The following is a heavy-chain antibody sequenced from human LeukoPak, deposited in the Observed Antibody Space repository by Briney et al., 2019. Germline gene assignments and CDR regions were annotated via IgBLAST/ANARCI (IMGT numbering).Heavy chain of an antibody. CDR3: AKESYYDGSGYSIDL. CDR1: GFTFRNYW. V-gene: IGHV3-74*01. Sequence: GGSLRLSCVASGFTFRNYWMHWVRQAPGKGLVWVARISPDGGDTNYADSVKGRFTISRDDSKNTLYLQMNRLRAEDTAVYYCAKESYYDGSGYSIDLWGQGTMVTVSS. CDR2: ISPDGGDT. J-gene: IGHJ3*01. D-gene: IGHD3-22*01.